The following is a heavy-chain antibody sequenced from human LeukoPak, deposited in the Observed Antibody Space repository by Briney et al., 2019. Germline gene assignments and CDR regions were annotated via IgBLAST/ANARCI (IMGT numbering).Heavy chain of an antibody. V-gene: IGHV4-34*01. J-gene: IGHJ4*02. D-gene: IGHD3-16*01. Sequence: SETLSLTCAVYGGSFSGYYWSWIRQPPGKGLEWIGEINHSGSTNYNPSLKSRVTISVDTSKNQFSLKLSSVTAADTAVYYCARHVRGGSYFNYWGQGTLVTVSS. CDR2: INHSGST. CDR1: GGSFSGYY. CDR3: ARHVRGGSYFNY.